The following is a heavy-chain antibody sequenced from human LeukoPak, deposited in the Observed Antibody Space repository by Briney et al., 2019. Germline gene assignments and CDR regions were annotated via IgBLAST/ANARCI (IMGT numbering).Heavy chain of an antibody. J-gene: IGHJ4*01. CDR1: GFTFSSYG. V-gene: IGHV3-23*01. D-gene: IGHD3-10*01. CDR2: ISGSGGST. Sequence: GGSLRLSCAASGFTFSSYGMSWVRQAPGKGLEWVSAISGSGGSTYYADSVKGRFAISRSKSKNSLFLQMNSLRAEDTAVYYCASAYCCGSGNYDYWGHGTLVTVSS. CDR3: ASAYCCGSGNYDY.